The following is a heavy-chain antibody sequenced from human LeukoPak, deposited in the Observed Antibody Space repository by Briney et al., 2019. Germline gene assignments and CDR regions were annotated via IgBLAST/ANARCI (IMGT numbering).Heavy chain of an antibody. Sequence: GGSLRLSCAASGFTFSSYSMNWVRQAPGKGLEGVSSISSSSSYIYYADSVKGRFTISRDNAKNSLYLQMNSLRAEDTAVYYCASPLYGSGPFDYWGQGTLVTVSS. D-gene: IGHD3-10*01. CDR2: ISSSSSYI. CDR1: GFTFSSYS. V-gene: IGHV3-21*01. CDR3: ASPLYGSGPFDY. J-gene: IGHJ4*02.